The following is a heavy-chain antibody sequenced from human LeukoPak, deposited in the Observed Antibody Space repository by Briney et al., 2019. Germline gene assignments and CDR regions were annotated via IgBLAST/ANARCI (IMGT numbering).Heavy chain of an antibody. CDR2: IYHSGST. J-gene: IGHJ3*02. D-gene: IGHD3-16*02. CDR1: GYSISSGYY. CDR3: ASFRYDYVWGSYLLDAFDI. Sequence: KTSETLSLTCTVSGYSISSGYYWGWIRQPPGKGLEWIGSIYHSGSTYYNPSLKSRVTISVDTSKNQFSLKLSSVTAADTAVYYCASFRYDYVWGSYLLDAFDIWGQGTMVTVSS. V-gene: IGHV4-38-2*02.